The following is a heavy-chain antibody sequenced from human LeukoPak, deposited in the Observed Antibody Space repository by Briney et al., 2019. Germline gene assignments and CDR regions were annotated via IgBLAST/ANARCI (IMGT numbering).Heavy chain of an antibody. CDR3: ARDLDYGDYFFDY. V-gene: IGHV4-4*07. CDR2: IYTSGST. J-gene: IGHJ4*02. CDR1: GGSISGYY. D-gene: IGHD4-17*01. Sequence: SETLSLTCTVSGGSISGYYWSWIRQPAGKGLEWIGRIYTSGSTNYNPSLKSRVTMSVDTSKNQFSLKLSSVTAADTAVYYCARDLDYGDYFFDYWGQGTLVTVSS.